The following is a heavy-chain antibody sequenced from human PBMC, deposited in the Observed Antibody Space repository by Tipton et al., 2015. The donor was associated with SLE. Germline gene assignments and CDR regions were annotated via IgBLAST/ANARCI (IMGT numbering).Heavy chain of an antibody. J-gene: IGHJ4*02. CDR1: SYSIYNGFY. CDR2: IYRSGTA. D-gene: IGHD4-11*01. V-gene: IGHV4-38-2*02. CDR3: AREVGTSVDI. Sequence: TLSLTCSVSSYSIYNGFYWGWIRQSPGKGLEWIGSIYRSGTAYYNPSLKSRVTISVGTSYNQFSLSLTSVTAADTAVYFCAREVGTSVDIWGQGSQVTVSS.